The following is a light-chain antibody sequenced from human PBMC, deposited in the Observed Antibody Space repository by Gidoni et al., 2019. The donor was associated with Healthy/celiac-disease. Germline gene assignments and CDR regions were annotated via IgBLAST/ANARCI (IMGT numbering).Light chain of an antibody. CDR1: QSVLYSSNNKNY. V-gene: IGKV4-1*01. CDR3: QQYYSTPPT. J-gene: IGKJ1*01. Sequence: DIVMTQSPDSLAVSLGERAPINCKSSQSVLYSSNNKNYLAWYQQKPGQPPKLLIYWASTRESGVPDRFSGSGSGTDFTLTISSLQAEDVAVYYCQQYYSTPPTFGQXTKVEIK. CDR2: WAS.